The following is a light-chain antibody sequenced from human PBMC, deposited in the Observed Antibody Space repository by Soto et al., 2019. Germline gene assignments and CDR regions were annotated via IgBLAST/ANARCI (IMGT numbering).Light chain of an antibody. J-gene: IGKJ1*01. CDR3: QQYNNWPPWT. V-gene: IGKV3-15*01. CDR1: QSVSSN. CDR2: GAS. Sequence: EIVMTQSPATLSVSPGERATLSCRASQSVSSNLAWYQQKPGQAPRLIIYGASTSATGIPARFSGSGSGTEFTLTISSLQSEEFAVYYWQQYNNWPPWTFGQGTKVEIK.